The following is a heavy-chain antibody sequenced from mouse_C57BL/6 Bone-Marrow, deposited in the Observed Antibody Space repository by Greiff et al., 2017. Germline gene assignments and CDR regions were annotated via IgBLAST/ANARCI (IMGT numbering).Heavy chain of an antibody. CDR3: ASLGFDY. D-gene: IGHD4-1*01. Sequence: DVQLVESGGGLVKPGGSLKLSCAASGFTFSSYAMSWVRQTPEKRLEWVATISDGGSYTYYPDNVKGRFTISRDNAKNNLYLQMSHLKSEDTAMYYCASLGFDYWGQGTTLTVSS. CDR2: ISDGGSYT. J-gene: IGHJ2*01. V-gene: IGHV5-4*01. CDR1: GFTFSSYA.